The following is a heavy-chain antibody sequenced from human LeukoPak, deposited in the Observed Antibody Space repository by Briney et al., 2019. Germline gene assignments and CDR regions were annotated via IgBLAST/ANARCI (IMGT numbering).Heavy chain of an antibody. V-gene: IGHV3-66*02. D-gene: IGHD6-25*01. J-gene: IGHJ4*02. CDR1: GFTVSSIY. Sequence: GGSLRLSCAASGFTVSSIYMSWVRQAPGKGLEWVSVIYSGGSTYYADSVKGRFTISRDNSKNTLYLQMNSLRAEDTAVYYCAREAITATGPFDYWGQGTLVTVSS. CDR3: AREAITATGPFDY. CDR2: IYSGGST.